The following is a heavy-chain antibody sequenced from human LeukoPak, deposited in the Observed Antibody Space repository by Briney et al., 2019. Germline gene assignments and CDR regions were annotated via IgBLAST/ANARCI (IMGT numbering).Heavy chain of an antibody. CDR1: GMNNYW. CDR2: INKDGSEK. D-gene: IGHD3-16*01. CDR3: ATDPNWVSH. Sequence: GESLRLSCIGSGMNNYWMTWVRQAPGKGLESVANINKDGSEKYYLDSVKGRITISRGNIKNSVFLQINSLRAEDTGIYYCATDPNWVSHWGQGTLVTVSS. J-gene: IGHJ4*02. V-gene: IGHV3-7*01.